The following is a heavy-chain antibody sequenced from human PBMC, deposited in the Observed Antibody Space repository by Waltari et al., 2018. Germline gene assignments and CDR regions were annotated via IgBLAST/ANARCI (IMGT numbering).Heavy chain of an antibody. Sequence: QVQLVQSGAEVKKPGASVKVSCKASGYTFTSYGISWVRQAPGQGLEWMGWISAYNGNTNYAQKLQGRVTMTTDTSTSTVYRELRSLRSDDTAVYYCARVVVGXTITFSLDYWGQGTLVTVSS. CDR3: ARVVVGXTITFSLDY. V-gene: IGHV1-18*01. D-gene: IGHD1-26*01. CDR1: GYTFTSYG. CDR2: ISAYNGNT. J-gene: IGHJ4*02.